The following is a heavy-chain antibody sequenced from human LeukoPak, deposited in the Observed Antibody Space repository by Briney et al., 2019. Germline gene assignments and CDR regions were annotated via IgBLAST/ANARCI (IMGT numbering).Heavy chain of an antibody. J-gene: IGHJ5*02. CDR3: ARDTPPYYDFWSGYYTAPYNWFDP. Sequence: ASVKVSCKDSGYTFTGYYMHWVRQAPGQGLEWMGWINPNRGGTNYAQKFQGRVTMTRDTSISTAYMELSRLRSDDTAVYYCARDTPPYYDFWSGYYTAPYNWFDPWGQGTLVTVSS. V-gene: IGHV1-2*02. CDR1: GYTFTGYY. D-gene: IGHD3-3*01. CDR2: INPNRGGT.